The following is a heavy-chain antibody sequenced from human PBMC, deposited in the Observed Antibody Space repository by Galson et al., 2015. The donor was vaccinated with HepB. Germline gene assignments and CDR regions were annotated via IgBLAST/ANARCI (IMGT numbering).Heavy chain of an antibody. J-gene: IGHJ4*02. V-gene: IGHV3-64D*09. Sequence: SLRLSCAASGFTFSSYAMHWVRQAPGKGLEYVSGISSNGGSTYYADSVKGRFTISRDNSKNTLYLQMSSLRAEDTAVYYCVKDMRSTSSTFRFDYWGQGTLVTVSS. CDR1: GFTFSSYA. CDR2: ISSNGGST. D-gene: IGHD6-6*01. CDR3: VKDMRSTSSTFRFDY.